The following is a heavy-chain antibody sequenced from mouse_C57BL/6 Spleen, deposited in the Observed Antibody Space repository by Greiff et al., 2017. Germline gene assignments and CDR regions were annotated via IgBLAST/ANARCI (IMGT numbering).Heavy chain of an antibody. CDR1: GYTFTGYW. CDR2: IVPGSGST. Sequence: VKLQQSGAELMKPGASVTLSCKATGYTFTGYWIEWVKQRPGHGLEWIGEIVPGSGSTNYNEKFKGKATFTADTSSNTAYMQLSSLTTEDSAIYYCARSSAPLGSSGYDAYWGQGTLVTVSA. V-gene: IGHV1-9*01. CDR3: ARSSAPLGSSGYDAY. D-gene: IGHD3-2*02. J-gene: IGHJ3*01.